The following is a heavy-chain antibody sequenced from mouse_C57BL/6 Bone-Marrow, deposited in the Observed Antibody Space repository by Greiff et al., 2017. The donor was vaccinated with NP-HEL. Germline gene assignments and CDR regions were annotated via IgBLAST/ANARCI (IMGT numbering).Heavy chain of an antibody. V-gene: IGHV1-59*01. Sequence: VQLQQPGAELVRPGTSVKLSCKASGYTFTSYWMHWVKQRPGQGLEWIGVIDPSDSYTNYNQKFTGKATLTVDTSSSTANMQLSSLTSEDSAVYYCARRSLYGSSYDDAMDYWGQGTSVTVSS. J-gene: IGHJ4*01. CDR3: ARRSLYGSSYDDAMDY. CDR1: GYTFTSYW. CDR2: IDPSDSYT. D-gene: IGHD1-1*01.